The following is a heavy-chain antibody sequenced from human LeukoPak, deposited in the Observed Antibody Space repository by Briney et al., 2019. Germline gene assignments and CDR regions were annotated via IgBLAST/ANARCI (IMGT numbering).Heavy chain of an antibody. CDR3: ARHTWFGRGRRFDP. Sequence: PSETLSLTCSVSGGSISSSSYYWGWFRQPPGKGLEWTGSIYYSGSTYYNPSLKSQVTISVDTSKNQFYLKLSSVTAADTAVYYCARHTWFGRGRRFDPWGQGTLVTVSS. J-gene: IGHJ5*02. V-gene: IGHV4-39*01. D-gene: IGHD3-10*01. CDR2: IYYSGST. CDR1: GGSISSSSYY.